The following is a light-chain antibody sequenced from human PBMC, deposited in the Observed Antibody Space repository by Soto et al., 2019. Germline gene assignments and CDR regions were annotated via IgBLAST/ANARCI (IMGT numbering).Light chain of an antibody. J-gene: IGKJ5*01. V-gene: IGKV1-5*03. CDR2: KAS. Sequence: EIQMTQSPSTLSASVGARGSITCRASQSISSWLAWYQQKPGKAPKLLIYKASSLETGVPSRFSGSGSGTDFTFTISSLQPEDIATYYCQQYDNLPLTFGQGTRLEIK. CDR1: QSISSW. CDR3: QQYDNLPLT.